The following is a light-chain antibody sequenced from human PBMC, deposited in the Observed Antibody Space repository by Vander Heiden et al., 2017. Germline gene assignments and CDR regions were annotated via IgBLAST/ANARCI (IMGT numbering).Light chain of an antibody. J-gene: IGLJ2*01. CDR1: SSDVGSYNL. V-gene: IGLV2-23*02. CDR3: CSYAGSSTHVV. CDR2: EVS. Sequence: QSALTQLAPVSGSPGQSITISCTGTSSDVGSYNLVSWYQQHPGKAPKLMIYEVSKRPSGVSNRFSGSKSGNTASLTISGLQAEDEADYYCCSYAGSSTHVVFGGGTKLTVL.